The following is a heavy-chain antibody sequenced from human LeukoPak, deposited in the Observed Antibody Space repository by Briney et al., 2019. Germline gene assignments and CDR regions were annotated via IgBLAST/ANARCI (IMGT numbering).Heavy chain of an antibody. V-gene: IGHV3-33*07. CDR2: IWYDGSNK. D-gene: IGHD3-10*01. Sequence: GGTLRLSCAASGFTLSRYWMSWVRQAPGKGLEWVAVIWYDGSNKYYADSVKGRFSISRDNSKNTSYMQMNSLRAEDTAGYYCARDRGSGSLYFDYWGEGTLLTVSS. J-gene: IGHJ4*02. CDR1: GFTLSRYW. CDR3: ARDRGSGSLYFDY.